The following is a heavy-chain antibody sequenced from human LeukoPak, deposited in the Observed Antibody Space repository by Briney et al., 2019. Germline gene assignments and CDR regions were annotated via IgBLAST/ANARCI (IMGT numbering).Heavy chain of an antibody. CDR2: MHADGDS. J-gene: IGHJ4*02. D-gene: IGHD2-15*01. Sequence: SETLSLTCTVSGDAIRGYFWSWIPQPAGKALEWIGRMHADGDSNYNPSLKSRITLSLDTPENQFSLKLTSVTAADTAVYFCARAPSGCGGTCAFDSWGQGTLVTVSS. CDR3: ARAPSGCGGTCAFDS. V-gene: IGHV4-4*07. CDR1: GDAIRGYF.